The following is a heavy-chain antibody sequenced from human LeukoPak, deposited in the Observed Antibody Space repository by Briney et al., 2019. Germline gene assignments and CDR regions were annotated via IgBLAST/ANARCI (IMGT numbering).Heavy chain of an antibody. V-gene: IGHV4-39*07. J-gene: IGHJ4*02. D-gene: IGHD6-13*01. CDR3: ARDATIAAPLMS. CDR1: GGSISSSSYY. CDR2: IFHGVTT. Sequence: PSETLSLTCTVSGGSISSSSYYWAWIRQPPGEGLEWIGNIFHGVTTFYNLPLMNRVAISVDTSKNQFSLKLTSVTAADTAVYYCARDATIAAPLMSWGQGTLVIVSS.